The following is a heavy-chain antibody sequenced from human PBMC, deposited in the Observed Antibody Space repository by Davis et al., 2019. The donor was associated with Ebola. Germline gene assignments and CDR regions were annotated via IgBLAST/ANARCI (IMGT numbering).Heavy chain of an antibody. CDR1: GGTFSSYA. CDR3: AREEGLLNYFDY. J-gene: IGHJ4*02. V-gene: IGHV1-69*13. CDR2: IIPIFGTA. Sequence: AASVKVSCKASGGTFSSYAISWVRQAPGQELEWMGGIIPIFGTANYAQKFQGRVTITADESTSTAYMELSSLRSEDTAVYYCAREEGLLNYFDYWGQGTLVTVSS. D-gene: IGHD1-26*01.